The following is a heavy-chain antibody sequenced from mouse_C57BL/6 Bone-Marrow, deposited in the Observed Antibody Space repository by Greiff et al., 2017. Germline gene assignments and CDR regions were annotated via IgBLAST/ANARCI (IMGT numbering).Heavy chain of an antibody. CDR2: IRNKANGYTT. D-gene: IGHD1-1*01. Sequence: EVKLQESGGGLVQPGGSLSLSCAASGFTFTDYYMSWVRQPPGKALEWLGFIRNKANGYTTEYSASVKGRFTISRDNSQSILYLQMNALRAEDSATYYCARLLLYFDYWGQGTTLTVSS. J-gene: IGHJ2*01. CDR3: ARLLLYFDY. V-gene: IGHV7-3*01. CDR1: GFTFTDYY.